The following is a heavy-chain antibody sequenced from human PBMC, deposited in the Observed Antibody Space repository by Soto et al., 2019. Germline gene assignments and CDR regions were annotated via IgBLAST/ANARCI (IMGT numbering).Heavy chain of an antibody. CDR1: GFTFSDYI. CDR2: ISTTSSYM. V-gene: IGHV3-21*01. D-gene: IGHD6-19*01. J-gene: IGHJ4*02. CDR3: VRDQSLVEFDF. Sequence: PGGSLRLSCAASGFTFSDYIMNWVRQAPGKGLEWVASISTTSSYMYYSDSVKGRFTISRDNAKNSLFLQMNRLRVEDTAVYYCVRDQSLVEFDFWGQGTPVTAPQ.